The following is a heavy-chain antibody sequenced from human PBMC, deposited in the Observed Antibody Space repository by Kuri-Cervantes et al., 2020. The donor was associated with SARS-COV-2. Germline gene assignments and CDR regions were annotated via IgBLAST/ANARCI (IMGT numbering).Heavy chain of an antibody. CDR1: GFLFSASA. D-gene: IGHD5-24*01. V-gene: IGHV3-73*01. CDR2: VRGKANNYAT. CDR3: AREMATIFSYDY. Sequence: GGSLRLSCEVSGFLFSASAIHWVRQGSGKGLEWVGRVRGKANNYATAYAASVKGRFTISRDDSKNMAYLQMNSLRAEDTALYYCAREMATIFSYDYWGQGTLVTVSS. J-gene: IGHJ4*02.